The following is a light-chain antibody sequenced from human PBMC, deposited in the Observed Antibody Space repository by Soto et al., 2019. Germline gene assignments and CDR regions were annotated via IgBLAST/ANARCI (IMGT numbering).Light chain of an antibody. V-gene: IGLV2-14*01. CDR2: EVT. CDR1: RSDVGAYNY. Sequence: QSALTQPASVSGSPGQSIAISCTGTRSDVGAYNYVSWYQQHPGKAPKLMISEVTNRPSGVPDRFSGSKSGTSASLAISGLRSDDEADYFCATWDDSLNGFYVFGTGTKVTVL. CDR3: ATWDDSLNGFYV. J-gene: IGLJ1*01.